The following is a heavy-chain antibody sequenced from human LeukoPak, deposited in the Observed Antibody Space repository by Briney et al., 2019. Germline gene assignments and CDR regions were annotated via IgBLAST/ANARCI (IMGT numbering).Heavy chain of an antibody. V-gene: IGHV3-53*01. CDR3: ARGHRGSRWVSDY. CDR2: IYSGGST. D-gene: IGHD1-26*01. J-gene: IGHJ4*02. CDR1: GFTVSSNY. Sequence: GGSLRLSCAASGFTVSSNYMSWVRQAPGKGLEWVSVIYSGGSTYYADSVKGRFTISRDNSKNTLYLQMNSLRAEDTAVYYCARGHRGSRWVSDYWGQGTLVTVSS.